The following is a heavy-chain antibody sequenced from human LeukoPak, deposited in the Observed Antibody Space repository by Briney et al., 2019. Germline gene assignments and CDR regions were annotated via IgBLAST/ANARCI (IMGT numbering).Heavy chain of an antibody. CDR2: ISGSGGST. CDR1: GFTFSSYA. D-gene: IGHD3-9*01. V-gene: IGHV3-23*01. CDR3: AKVFLGPDKQVLRYFDWLFPVYFDY. Sequence: PGGSLRLSCAASGFTFSSYAMSWVRQAPGKGQEWVSAISGSGGSTYYADSVKGRFTISRDNSKNTLYLQMNSLRAEDTAVYYCAKVFLGPDKQVLRYFDWLFPVYFDYWGQGTLVTVSS. J-gene: IGHJ4*02.